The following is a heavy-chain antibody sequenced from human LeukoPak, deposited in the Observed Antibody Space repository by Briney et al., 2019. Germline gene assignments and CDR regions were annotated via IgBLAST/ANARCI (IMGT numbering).Heavy chain of an antibody. D-gene: IGHD6-19*01. CDR2: IYTSGST. CDR1: GGSISSYY. J-gene: IGHJ4*02. Sequence: PSETLSLTCTVSGGSISSYYWSWIRQPAGKGLEWIGRIYTSGSTNYNPSLKSRVTMSVDTSKNQFSPKLSSVTAADTAVYYCARDSRDSSGWYAYYFDYWGQGTLVTVSS. CDR3: ARDSRDSSGWYAYYFDY. V-gene: IGHV4-4*07.